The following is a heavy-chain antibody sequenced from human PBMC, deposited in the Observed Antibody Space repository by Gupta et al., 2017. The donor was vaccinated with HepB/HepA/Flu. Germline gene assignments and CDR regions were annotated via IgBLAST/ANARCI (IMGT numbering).Heavy chain of an antibody. Sequence: QVQLQQSGAGLLKPSETLSLTCAVYGGSFSGYYWSWIRQPPGKGLEWIGEINHSGSTNYNPSLKSRVTISVDTSKNQFSLKLSSVTAADTAVYYCAREVRGYSYGFDYYYYYMDVWGKGTTVTVSS. CDR2: INHSGST. CDR3: AREVRGYSYGFDYYYYYMDV. V-gene: IGHV4-34*01. J-gene: IGHJ6*03. CDR1: GGSFSGYY. D-gene: IGHD5-18*01.